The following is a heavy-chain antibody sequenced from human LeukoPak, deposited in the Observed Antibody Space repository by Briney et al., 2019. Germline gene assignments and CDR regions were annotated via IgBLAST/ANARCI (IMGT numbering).Heavy chain of an antibody. CDR1: VGSFSGYY. V-gene: IGHV4-34*01. J-gene: IGHJ3*02. Sequence: PSETLSLTRGVYVGSFSGYYWSSIRPPPGKGLEWIGEINYSRINHSGTTNCNPSLKSRVTISVDTSKNQFSLKLSSVTAADTAVYYCARITTEYAFDIWGQGTMVTVSS. D-gene: IGHD3-22*01. CDR2: INYSRINHSGTT. CDR3: ARITTEYAFDI.